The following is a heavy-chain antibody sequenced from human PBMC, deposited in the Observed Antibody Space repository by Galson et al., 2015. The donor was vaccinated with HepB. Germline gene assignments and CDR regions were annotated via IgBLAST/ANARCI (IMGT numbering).Heavy chain of an antibody. V-gene: IGHV1-18*01. CDR3: ARSPVLLWFGELLAAFDI. Sequence: SVKVSCKASGYTFTSYGISWVRQAPGQGLEWMGWISAYNGNTNYAQKLQGRVTMTTDTSTSTAYMELRSLRSDDTAVYYCARSPVLLWFGELLAAFDIWGQGTMVTVSS. J-gene: IGHJ3*02. D-gene: IGHD3-10*01. CDR1: GYTFTSYG. CDR2: ISAYNGNT.